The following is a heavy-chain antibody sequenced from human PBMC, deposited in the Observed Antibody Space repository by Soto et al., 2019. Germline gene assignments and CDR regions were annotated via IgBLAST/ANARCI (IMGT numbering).Heavy chain of an antibody. J-gene: IGHJ4*02. CDR1: GFTFNNFW. D-gene: IGHD3-10*01. V-gene: IGHV3-74*01. CDR3: ARGVGENTGSCF. CDR2: INNDGSSR. Sequence: VQLAESGGGLVQPGGSLRLSCAASGFTFNNFWMHWVRQVPGKGLVWISRINNDGSSRSYADSVKGRFTISRDNAKNTLFLLISSLRVEDTALYYCARGVGENTGSCFWGQGALVTVSS.